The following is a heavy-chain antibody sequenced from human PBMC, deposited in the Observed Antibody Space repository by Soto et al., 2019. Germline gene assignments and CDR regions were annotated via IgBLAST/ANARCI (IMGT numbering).Heavy chain of an antibody. D-gene: IGHD1-20*01. J-gene: IGHJ4*02. V-gene: IGHV3-74*01. CDR2: IKSDGTYR. Sequence: EVQLVESGGGLVQPGGSLRLSCEVSGFTFSSHWMHWVRRTPGTGLACVARIKSDGTYRDYGDSVQGRFTISRDNAKSTLYLHMNNLRADDTAVYYCVRDSGVYNLDYWGQGTPVTVSS. CDR1: GFTFSSHW. CDR3: VRDSGVYNLDY.